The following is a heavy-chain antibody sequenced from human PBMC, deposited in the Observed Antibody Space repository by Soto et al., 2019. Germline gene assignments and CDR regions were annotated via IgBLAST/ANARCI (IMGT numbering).Heavy chain of an antibody. V-gene: IGHV3-7*05. CDR1: GFTFSSYW. CDR3: AREAEDIVVVVAAPDAFDI. J-gene: IGHJ3*02. D-gene: IGHD2-15*01. Sequence: GGSLRLSCAASGFTFSSYWMSWVRQAPGKGLEWVANIKQDGSEKYYVDSVKGRFTISRDNAKNSLYLQMNSLRAEDTAVYYCAREAEDIVVVVAAPDAFDIWGQGTMVTVSS. CDR2: IKQDGSEK.